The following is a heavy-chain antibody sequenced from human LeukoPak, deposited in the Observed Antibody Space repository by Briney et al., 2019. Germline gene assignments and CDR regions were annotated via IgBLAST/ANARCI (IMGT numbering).Heavy chain of an antibody. CDR1: GYSFTTYW. D-gene: IGHD3-10*01. CDR2: IYPGDSDT. J-gene: IGHJ4*02. V-gene: IGHV5-51*01. CDR3: ARLHGSGRYYYRLLDY. Sequence: GESLKISCRGSGYSFTTYWIGWVRQMPGKGLEWMGIIYPGDSDTRYRPSFQGQVTISADKSISTAYLQWSSLKASDTAMYYCARLHGSGRYYYRLLDYWGQGTLVTVSS.